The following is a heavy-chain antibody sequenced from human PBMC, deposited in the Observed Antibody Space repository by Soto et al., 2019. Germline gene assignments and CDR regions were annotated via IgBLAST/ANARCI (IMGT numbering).Heavy chain of an antibody. Sequence: GGSLRLSWAASGLTFSSYAMIWVRQAPGKGLEWVSAISGSGGSTYYADSVKGRFTISRDNSKNTLYLQMNSLRAEDTAVYYCAKGRVVPAAPPDVWGQGTTVTVSS. V-gene: IGHV3-23*01. CDR3: AKGRVVPAAPPDV. J-gene: IGHJ6*02. CDR2: ISGSGGST. D-gene: IGHD2-2*01. CDR1: GLTFSSYA.